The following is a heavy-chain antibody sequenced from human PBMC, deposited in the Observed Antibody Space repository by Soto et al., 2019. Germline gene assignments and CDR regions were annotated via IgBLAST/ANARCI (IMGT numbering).Heavy chain of an antibody. CDR1: GFPFSPYG. Sequence: PGGSLRLSCAASGFPFSPYGMHWVRQAPGKGLEWVGGISNDGSNTYYGDSVKGRFTISRDNSEKTLYLQMNSLRAADTAVYYCAKEPPAIADGGIDSWRQGTLVTVSS. D-gene: IGHD6-13*01. V-gene: IGHV3-30*18. CDR2: ISNDGSNT. J-gene: IGHJ4*02. CDR3: AKEPPAIADGGIDS.